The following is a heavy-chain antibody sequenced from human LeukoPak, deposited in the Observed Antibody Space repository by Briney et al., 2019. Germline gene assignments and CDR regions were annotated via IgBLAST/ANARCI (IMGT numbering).Heavy chain of an antibody. CDR1: GFTFDDYA. V-gene: IGHV3-43*02. CDR2: ISGDGGST. D-gene: IGHD3-22*01. Sequence: PGGSLRLSCAASGFTFDDYAMHWVRQAPGKGLEWVSLISGDGGSTYYADSVKGRFTISRDNSKNTLYLQMNSLRAEDTAVYYCARGYSNLHDDSSGYYIDYWGQGTLVTVSS. CDR3: ARGYSNLHDDSSGYYIDY. J-gene: IGHJ4*02.